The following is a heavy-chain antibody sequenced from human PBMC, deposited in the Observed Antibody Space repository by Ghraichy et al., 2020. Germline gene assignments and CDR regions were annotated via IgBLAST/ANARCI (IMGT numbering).Heavy chain of an antibody. J-gene: IGHJ4*02. CDR1: GFTFSGFD. CDR2: ISSRSSSI. V-gene: IGHV3-48*03. CDR3: ARARRGLGWPIPFDY. D-gene: IGHD6-19*01. Sequence: GGSLRLSCAASGFTFSGFDMNWVRQAPGKGLEWVSYISSRSSSIYYADSVKGRFTISRDNARNSLFLQMDSLRAEDTAIYYCARARRGLGWPIPFDYWGLGNRVTVSS.